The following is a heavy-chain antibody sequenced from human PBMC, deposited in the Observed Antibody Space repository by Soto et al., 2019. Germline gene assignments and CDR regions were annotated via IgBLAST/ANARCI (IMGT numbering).Heavy chain of an antibody. J-gene: IGHJ4*02. CDR1: GYAFTTYG. CDR3: ARGRYGDY. CDR2: ISAHNGNT. D-gene: IGHD1-1*01. Sequence: QVPLVQSGAEVQKPGASVKVSCKGSGYAFTTYGITWVRQAPGQGLEWMGWISAHNGNTNYAQKLQGRVTVTRDTSTSTAYMELRSLRSDDTAVYYCARGRYGDYWGQGALVTVSS. V-gene: IGHV1-18*01.